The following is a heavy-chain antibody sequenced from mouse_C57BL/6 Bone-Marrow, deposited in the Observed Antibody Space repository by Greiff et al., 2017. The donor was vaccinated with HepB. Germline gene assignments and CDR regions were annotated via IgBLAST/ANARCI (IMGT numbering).Heavy chain of an antibody. V-gene: IGHV1-64*01. CDR2: IHPNSGST. D-gene: IGHD2-2*01. Sequence: QVQLQQPGAELVKPGASVKLSCKASGYTFTSYWMHWVKQRPGQGLEWIGMIHPNSGSTNYNEKFKSKATLTVDKSSSTAYMQLSSLTSDDSAVYYCARREVTTPYYAMDYWGQGTSVTVSS. J-gene: IGHJ4*01. CDR3: ARREVTTPYYAMDY. CDR1: GYTFTSYW.